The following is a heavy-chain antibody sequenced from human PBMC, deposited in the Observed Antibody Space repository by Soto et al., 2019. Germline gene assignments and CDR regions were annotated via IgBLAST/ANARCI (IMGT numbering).Heavy chain of an antibody. V-gene: IGHV1-18*01. J-gene: IGHJ4*02. CDR1: GYTFTSYG. D-gene: IGHD3-22*01. CDR3: ARGPPSYYDSSGYYKYFDY. CDR2: ISTHNGNT. Sequence: QVQLVQSGAEVKKPGASVKVSCKASGYTFTSYGISWVRQAPGQGLEWMGGISTHNGNTNYAQKLQGRVTMTTDTSTSTAYMELRSLRSDDTAVYYCARGPPSYYDSSGYYKYFDYWGQGTLVTVSS.